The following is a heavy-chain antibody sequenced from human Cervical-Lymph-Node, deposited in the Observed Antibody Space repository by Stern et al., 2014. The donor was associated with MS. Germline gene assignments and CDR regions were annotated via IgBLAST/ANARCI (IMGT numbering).Heavy chain of an antibody. J-gene: IGHJ4*02. CDR1: GGSISSGSYY. CDR3: AGTTSMPDY. CDR2: IYTSGGT. Sequence: QVPLQESGPGLVKPSQTLSLTCTVSGGSISSGSYYWSWIRQPAGKGLEWIGRIYTSGGTHYNPSPQSRVTIYVDNSQNQVSPKLSSVTAADTAVYYCAGTTSMPDYWGQGTLVTVSS. D-gene: IGHD2/OR15-2a*01. V-gene: IGHV4-61*02.